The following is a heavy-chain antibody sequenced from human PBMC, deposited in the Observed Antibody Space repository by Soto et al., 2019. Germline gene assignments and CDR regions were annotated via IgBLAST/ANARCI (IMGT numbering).Heavy chain of an antibody. Sequence: GGSLRLSCAASGFTFSSYGIHWVRQAPGKGLEWVGIIWYDGSNKYYADSVKGRFTISRDSSKNTVYLQMDSLRVEDTAVYYCARVYFKYDYWGQGTLVTVSS. CDR3: ARVYFKYDY. V-gene: IGHV3-33*01. D-gene: IGHD3-10*01. CDR2: IWYDGSNK. CDR1: GFTFSSYG. J-gene: IGHJ4*02.